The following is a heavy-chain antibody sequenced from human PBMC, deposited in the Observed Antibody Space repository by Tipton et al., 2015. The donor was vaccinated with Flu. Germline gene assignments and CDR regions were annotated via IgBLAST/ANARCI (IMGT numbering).Heavy chain of an antibody. D-gene: IGHD1-1*01. CDR1: GGSISTTIYY. V-gene: IGHV4-39*07. Sequence: TLSLTYTVSGGSISTTIYYWGWVRQPPGKGLEWIGSIYYSGTTYYNPSLKSRVTISIDASKNQFSLDLTSLTAADTAVYYCARDLWNDRRAYYYYGVDVWGQGTTATVPS. J-gene: IGHJ6*02. CDR3: ARDLWNDRRAYYYYGVDV. CDR2: IYYSGTT.